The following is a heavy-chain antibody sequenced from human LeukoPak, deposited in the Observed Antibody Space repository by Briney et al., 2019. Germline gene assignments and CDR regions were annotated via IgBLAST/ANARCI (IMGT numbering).Heavy chain of an antibody. D-gene: IGHD2-21*02. V-gene: IGHV3-30*02. CDR3: AKGNCGGDCDSYFYFYMDV. J-gene: IGHJ6*03. Sequence: PGGSLRLSCAASGFTFSSYGMHWVRQSPGKGLEWVAFIRFGGSNKYYAGSVKGLFTISRNNSRDALYLQMNRLRGEDTAVYYCAKGNCGGDCDSYFYFYMDVWGKGATLTVSS. CDR2: IRFGGSNK. CDR1: GFTFSSYG.